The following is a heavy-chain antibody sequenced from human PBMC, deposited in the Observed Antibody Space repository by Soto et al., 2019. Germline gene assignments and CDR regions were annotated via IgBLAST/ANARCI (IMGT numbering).Heavy chain of an antibody. D-gene: IGHD3-3*01. CDR2: IYYSGST. CDR1: GGSISSGDYY. J-gene: IGHJ4*02. V-gene: IGHV4-30-4*01. Sequence: SETLSLTCTVSGGSISSGDYYWSWIRHPPGRGLEWIGYIYYSGSTYYNPSLKSRVTISVDTSKNQFSLKLSSVTAADTAVYYCASDRGPITINCGQGTLVTVSS. CDR3: ASDRGPITIN.